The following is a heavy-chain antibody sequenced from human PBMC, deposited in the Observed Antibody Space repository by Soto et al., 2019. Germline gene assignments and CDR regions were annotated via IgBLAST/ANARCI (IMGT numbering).Heavy chain of an antibody. CDR2: IYWDDDK. D-gene: IGHD3-3*02. Sequence: QITLKEPGPTLVKPTQTLTLTCTFSGISLSTSGVGVGWIRQPPGKALEWLALIYWDDDKRYSPSLKSRLTITMHTTKNRIVLTTTFMHPVNTPTYYYAPRCNCHFWSSFDCTGQGTLDTVSS. CDR3: APRCNCHFWSSFDC. V-gene: IGHV2-5*02. CDR1: GISLSTSGVG. J-gene: IGHJ4*02.